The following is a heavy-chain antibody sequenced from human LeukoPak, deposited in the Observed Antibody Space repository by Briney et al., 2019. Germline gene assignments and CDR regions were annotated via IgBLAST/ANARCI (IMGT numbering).Heavy chain of an antibody. CDR2: INPNSGGT. V-gene: IGHV1-2*02. J-gene: IGHJ5*02. CDR1: GYTFTGYY. Sequence: GASVKVSCEASGYTFTGYYMHWVRQAPGQGLEWMGWINPNSGGTNYAQKFQGGVTMTRDMSINTAYMELSRLRSDDTAVYYCARGPMVRGVNSNWFDPWGQGTLVTVSS. CDR3: ARGPMVRGVNSNWFDP. D-gene: IGHD3-10*01.